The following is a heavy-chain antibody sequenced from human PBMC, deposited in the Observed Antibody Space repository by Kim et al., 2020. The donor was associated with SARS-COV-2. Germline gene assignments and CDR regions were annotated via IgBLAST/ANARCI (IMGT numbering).Heavy chain of an antibody. D-gene: IGHD1-7*01. J-gene: IGHJ4*02. V-gene: IGHV4-39*01. Sequence: SETLSLTCSVSGGSFTSDKHYWVWIRQPPGMGLEWIGSVDYVGSTWYNPSLKSRVTISVDPSKNHFSLKLSSVTAADTAVYYCAKHQTETMFSYWGPGTLVSVSS. CDR1: GGSFTSDKHY. CDR3: AKHQTETMFSY. CDR2: VDYVGST.